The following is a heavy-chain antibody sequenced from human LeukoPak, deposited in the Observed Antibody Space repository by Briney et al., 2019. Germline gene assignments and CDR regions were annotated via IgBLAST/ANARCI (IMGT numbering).Heavy chain of an antibody. V-gene: IGHV4-39*01. CDR2: IYQSGRT. CDR3: ASGTWLLLLKVDY. Sequence: SETLSLTCTVSGGSISSSGNYWGWLRQPPGRGLEWIGGIYQSGRTYYNPSLQSRVTISVDTSKNEFSLKLSSVTAADTAVYYCASGTWLLLLKVDYWGQGTLVTVSS. D-gene: IGHD3-22*01. CDR1: GGSISSSGNY. J-gene: IGHJ4*02.